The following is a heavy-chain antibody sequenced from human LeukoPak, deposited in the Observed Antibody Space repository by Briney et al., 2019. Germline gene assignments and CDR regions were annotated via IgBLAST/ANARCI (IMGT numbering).Heavy chain of an antibody. D-gene: IGHD2-21*01. CDR1: GGSFSGYY. V-gene: IGHV4-34*01. CDR2: INHSGST. Sequence: KTSETLSLTCAVYGGSFSGYYWSWIRQPPGKGLEWIGEINHSGSTNYNPSLKSRVTISVDTSKNQFSLKLSSVTAADTAVYYCAVFGRDLDAFDIWGQGTMVTVSS. J-gene: IGHJ3*02. CDR3: AVFGRDLDAFDI.